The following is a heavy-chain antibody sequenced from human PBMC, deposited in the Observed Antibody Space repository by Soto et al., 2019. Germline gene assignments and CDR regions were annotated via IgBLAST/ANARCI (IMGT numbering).Heavy chain of an antibody. CDR1: GGSISSGGYY. D-gene: IGHD3-10*01. J-gene: IGHJ4*02. Sequence: SETLSLTCTVSGGSISSGGYYWSWIRQHPGKGLEWIGYIYYSGSTYYNPSLKSRVTISVDTSKNQFSLKLSSVTAADTAVYYCARASNSRGSSDYWGQGTLVTVSS. CDR3: ARASNSRGSSDY. V-gene: IGHV4-31*03. CDR2: IYYSGST.